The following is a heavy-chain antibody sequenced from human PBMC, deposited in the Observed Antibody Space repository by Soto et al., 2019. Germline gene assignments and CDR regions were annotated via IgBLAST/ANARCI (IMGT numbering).Heavy chain of an antibody. J-gene: IGHJ4*02. CDR2: ISAYNGNT. V-gene: IGHV1-18*01. D-gene: IGHD5-18*01. CDR1: GYTFTSYG. CDR3: AKSSAYSYGYETGVYDY. Sequence: QVQLVQSGAEVKKPGASVKVSCKASGYTFTSYGISWVRQAPGQGLEWMGWISAYNGNTNYAQKLQGRGTMTTDTSTSTAYMELRSLRSDDTAVYYCAKSSAYSYGYETGVYDYWGQGTLVTVSS.